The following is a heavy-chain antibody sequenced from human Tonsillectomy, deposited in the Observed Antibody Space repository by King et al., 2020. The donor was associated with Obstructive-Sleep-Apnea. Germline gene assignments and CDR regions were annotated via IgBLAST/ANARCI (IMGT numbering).Heavy chain of an antibody. D-gene: IGHD3-16*01. CDR1: GGSFSGYY. V-gene: IGHV4-34*01. Sequence: VQLQQWGAGLLKPSEPLSLTCAVYGGSFSGYYWSWIRQPPGKGLEWIGEINHSGSTNYNPSLKSRVTISVDTSKNQFSLKLSSVTAADTAVYYCARSRLWGAFDIWGQGTMVTVSS. CDR2: INHSGST. J-gene: IGHJ3*02. CDR3: ARSRLWGAFDI.